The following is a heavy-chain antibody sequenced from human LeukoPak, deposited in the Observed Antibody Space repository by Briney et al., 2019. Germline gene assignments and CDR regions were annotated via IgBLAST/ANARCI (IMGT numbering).Heavy chain of an antibody. J-gene: IGHJ3*02. D-gene: IGHD1-26*01. Sequence: GGSLRLSCAASGFTFSNSAMHWVRQAPGKGPEYVSAITSNGDRTYYANSVKGRFTISRDNSKNTLYLQMGSLRAEDMAVYYCARVGSWDAFDIWGQGQWSPSLQ. CDR2: ITSNGDRT. CDR3: ARVGSWDAFDI. CDR1: GFTFSNSA. V-gene: IGHV3-64*01.